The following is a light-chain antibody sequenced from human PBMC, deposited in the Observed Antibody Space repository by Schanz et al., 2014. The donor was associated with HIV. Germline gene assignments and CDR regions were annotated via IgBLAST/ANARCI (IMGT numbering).Light chain of an antibody. CDR2: GAS. CDR1: QSVSSN. V-gene: IGKV3-20*01. J-gene: IGKJ2*01. CDR3: QQYGDSLPYT. Sequence: EIVMTQSPAILSVSPGERATLSCRASQSVSSNLAWYQQKPGQAPRLLIYGASNRASGIPDRFSGSGSGTDFTLTITRLEPEDFAVYFCQQYGDSLPYTFGQGTMLDIK.